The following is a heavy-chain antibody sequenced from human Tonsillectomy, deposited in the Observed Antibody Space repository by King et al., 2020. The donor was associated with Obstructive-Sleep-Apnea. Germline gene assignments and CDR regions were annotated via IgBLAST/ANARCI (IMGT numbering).Heavy chain of an antibody. CDR2: MYYSGNT. V-gene: IGHV4-59*08. CDR1: GGSISNYY. D-gene: IGHD5-12*01. J-gene: IGHJ4*02. CDR3: ARHRGVEDYGGYGDYFDY. Sequence: QLQESGPGLVKPSETLSLTCTVSGGSISNYYWSWIRQPPGKGLELIGYMYYSGNTNFNPSLKSRVTISADTSKIQFSLRLSSVTAADTAIYYCARHRGVEDYGGYGDYFDYWGQGTLVTVSS.